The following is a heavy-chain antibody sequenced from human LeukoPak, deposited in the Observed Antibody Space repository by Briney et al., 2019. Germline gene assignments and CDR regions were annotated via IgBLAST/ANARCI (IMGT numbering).Heavy chain of an antibody. V-gene: IGHV4-61*02. Sequence: SETLSLTCTVSGCSISSGSYYWSWIRQPAGKGLEWIGRIYTSGSTNYNPFLKSRVTISVDTSKNQFSLKLRSVTAADTAVYYCARGYMTYYFDYWGQGTLVTVSS. CDR1: GCSISSGSYY. J-gene: IGHJ4*02. CDR3: ARGYMTYYFDY. D-gene: IGHD1-1*01. CDR2: IYTSGST.